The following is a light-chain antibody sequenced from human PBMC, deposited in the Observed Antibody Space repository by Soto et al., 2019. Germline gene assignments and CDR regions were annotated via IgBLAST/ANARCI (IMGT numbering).Light chain of an antibody. V-gene: IGKV3-20*01. CDR2: DAS. CDR1: QRVSNSY. J-gene: IGKJ2*01. Sequence: VLTQSPGTLSLSPGDRATLSCRASQRVSNSYLAWYQQKPGQAPRLLIDDASTRAAGVPDRVTGGGSGTDFTLTISALEPEYFALYFCQQYERPPFAFGHGTRLEI. CDR3: QQYERPPFA.